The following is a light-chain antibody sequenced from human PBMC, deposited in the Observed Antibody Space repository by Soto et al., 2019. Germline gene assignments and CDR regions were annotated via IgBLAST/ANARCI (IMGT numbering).Light chain of an antibody. CDR3: QQANSVPWT. J-gene: IGKJ1*01. CDR1: QRISSW. Sequence: IQMTQSPSSVSASVGDRVILTCRASQRISSWLAWYHQRPGEAPRLLIYATSTLETGVPPRCSGSGSGRDFAPTIRSLQPEALGTYFCQQANSVPWTFGRGNKVEVK. V-gene: IGKV1-12*01. CDR2: ATS.